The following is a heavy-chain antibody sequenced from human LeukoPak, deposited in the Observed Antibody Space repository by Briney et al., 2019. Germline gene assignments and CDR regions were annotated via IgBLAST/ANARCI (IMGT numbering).Heavy chain of an antibody. V-gene: IGHV3-21*01. J-gene: IGHJ5*02. Sequence: GGSLRLSCIVSGIKYNSYNLNWVRQAPGKGLEWVSSISSGSRYIVYADSVKGRFTVSRDNAKNSLYLQMNGLRAEDTAVYYCTRVRAGLQAFDTWGQGTLVTVSS. D-gene: IGHD4-11*01. CDR3: TRVRAGLQAFDT. CDR1: GIKYNSYN. CDR2: ISSGSRYI.